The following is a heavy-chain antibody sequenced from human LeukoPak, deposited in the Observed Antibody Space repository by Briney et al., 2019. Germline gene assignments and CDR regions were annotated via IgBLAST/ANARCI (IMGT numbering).Heavy chain of an antibody. CDR3: ARIGAGSSRDY. D-gene: IGHD6-25*01. J-gene: IGHJ4*02. CDR2: IVGSSST. CDR1: GFTFSTYR. Sequence: GGSLRLSCAASGFTFSTYRMNWVRQAPGKGLEWVSSIVGSSSTYYADSLKGRFTISRDNAKNSLYLQMNSLRAEDTAVYYCARIGAGSSRDYWGQGTLVTVSS. V-gene: IGHV3-21*01.